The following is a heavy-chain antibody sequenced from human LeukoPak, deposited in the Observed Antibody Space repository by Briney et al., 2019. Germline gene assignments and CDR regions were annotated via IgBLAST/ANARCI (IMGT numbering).Heavy chain of an antibody. V-gene: IGHV4-61*08. Sequence: SETLSLTCTVSGGSISTVSRGSISDYYWSWIRQPPGKGLEWIGYIHYSGSTNYNPSLKSRVTISVDRSKKQFSLNLSSVTAADTAVYYCARWRFDVKDYGMDVWGQGTTVTVSS. CDR2: IHYSGST. CDR3: ARWRFDVKDYGMDV. CDR1: GGSISTVSRGSISDYY. J-gene: IGHJ6*02. D-gene: IGHD3-10*01.